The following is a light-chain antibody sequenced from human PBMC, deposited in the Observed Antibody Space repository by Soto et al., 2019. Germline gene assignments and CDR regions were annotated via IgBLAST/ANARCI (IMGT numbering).Light chain of an antibody. V-gene: IGKV3-15*01. CDR1: QSVSSN. J-gene: IGKJ2*01. Sequence: EIVMTQSPATLAVSPGERAALSCRASQSVSSNFAWYQQKPGQAPRLLIYGASSRATGTPARFSGSGSGTELALSISSLQSEDFAVYYGQQYNNWPYSFGLGTKLEMK. CDR3: QQYNNWPYS. CDR2: GAS.